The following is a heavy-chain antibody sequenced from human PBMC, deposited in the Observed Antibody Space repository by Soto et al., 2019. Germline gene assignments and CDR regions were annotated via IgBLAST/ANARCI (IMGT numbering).Heavy chain of an antibody. CDR2: IYYSGST. D-gene: IGHD6-13*01. V-gene: IGHV4-30-4*01. Sequence: PSETLSLTCTVSGGSISSGDYYWSWIRQPPGKGLEWIGYIYYSGSTYYNPSLKSRVTISVDTSKNQFSLKLSSVTAADTAVYYCARSRERSREYYYYGMDVWGQGTTVTVSS. J-gene: IGHJ6*02. CDR1: GGSISSGDYY. CDR3: ARSRERSREYYYYGMDV.